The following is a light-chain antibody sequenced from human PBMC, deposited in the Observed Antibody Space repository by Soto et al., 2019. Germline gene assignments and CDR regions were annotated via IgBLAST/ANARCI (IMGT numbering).Light chain of an antibody. CDR1: SSDVGGYNY. J-gene: IGLJ2*01. CDR2: EVS. CDR3: SSYAGSNNVVV. Sequence: QSALTKPPSASGSPGQSVTISCTGTSSDVGGYNYVSWYQQHPGKAPQTMIYEVSKRPSGVPDRFSGSKSGNTASLTVSGLQAEDEADYYCSSYAGSNNVVVFGGGTKLTVL. V-gene: IGLV2-8*01.